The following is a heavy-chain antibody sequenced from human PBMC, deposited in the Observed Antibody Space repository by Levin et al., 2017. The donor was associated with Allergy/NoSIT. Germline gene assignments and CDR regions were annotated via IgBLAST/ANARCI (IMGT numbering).Heavy chain of an antibody. D-gene: IGHD6-13*01. J-gene: IGHJ4*02. V-gene: IGHV3-53*01. Sequence: GESLKISCAASGFTVSSYSMTWVRQAPGKGLEWVSLIYSDGNTKYADSVRGRFTISRDTSKNTLYLQMNSLRAEDTAVYYCATCSTWTGLFDSWGQGTLVTVSS. CDR2: IYSDGNT. CDR3: ATCSTWTGLFDS. CDR1: GFTVSSYS.